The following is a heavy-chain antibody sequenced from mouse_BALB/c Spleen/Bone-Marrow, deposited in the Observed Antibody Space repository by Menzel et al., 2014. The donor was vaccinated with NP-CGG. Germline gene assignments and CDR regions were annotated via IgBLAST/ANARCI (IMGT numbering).Heavy chain of an antibody. CDR2: IRNKPNGYTT. CDR3: TRDMGLLRFDY. Sequence: EVKLVESGGGFVQFGGSLRLSCATSRFTFTDYYMSWVRQPPGKALEWLGFIRNKPNGYTTEYSASVKGRFTISRDNSQSILYLQMNTLRVEDSATYYCTRDMGLLRFDYWGQGTTLTVSS. J-gene: IGHJ2*01. D-gene: IGHD1-1*01. V-gene: IGHV7-3*02. CDR1: RFTFTDYY.